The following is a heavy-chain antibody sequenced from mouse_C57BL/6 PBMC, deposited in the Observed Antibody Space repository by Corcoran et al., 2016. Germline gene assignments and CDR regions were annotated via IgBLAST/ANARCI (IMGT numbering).Heavy chain of an antibody. CDR2: INPNNGGT. CDR3: ARTRYHYFDY. D-gene: IGHD2-14*01. CDR1: GYTFTYYY. J-gene: IGHJ2*01. Sequence: EVQLQQSGPELVKPGASVKISCKASGYTFTYYYMNWVKQSHGKSLEWIGDINPNNGGTSYNQKFKGKATLTVDKSSSTAYMELRSLTSEDSAVYYCARTRYHYFDYWGQGTTLTVSS. V-gene: IGHV1-26*01.